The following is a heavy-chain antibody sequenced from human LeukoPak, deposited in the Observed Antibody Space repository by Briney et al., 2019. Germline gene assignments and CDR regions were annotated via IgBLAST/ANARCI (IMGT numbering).Heavy chain of an antibody. Sequence: GGSLRLSCAASGFTFSDYYMSWIRQAPGKGLEWVSYISSSSSYTNYADSVKGRFTISRDNAKNSLYLQMNSLRADDTAVYYWARDPAGGGPGGSSWYPHYYYYGMDVWGQGTTVTVSS. J-gene: IGHJ6*02. CDR2: ISSSSSYT. CDR1: GFTFSDYY. CDR3: ARDPAGGGPGGSSWYPHYYYYGMDV. V-gene: IGHV3-11*05. D-gene: IGHD6-13*01.